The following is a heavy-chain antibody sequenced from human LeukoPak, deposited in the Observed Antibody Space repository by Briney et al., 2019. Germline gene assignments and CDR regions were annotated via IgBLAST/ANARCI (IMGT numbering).Heavy chain of an antibody. CDR2: IIPILGIA. D-gene: IGHD1-26*01. CDR1: GGTFSSYA. Sequence: SVKVSCKASGGTFSSYATSWVRQAPGQGLEWMGRIIPILGIANYAQKFQGRVTITADKSTSTAYMELSSLRSEDTAVYYCARDRGGSYSRAFDIWGQGTMVTVSS. J-gene: IGHJ3*02. V-gene: IGHV1-69*04. CDR3: ARDRGGSYSRAFDI.